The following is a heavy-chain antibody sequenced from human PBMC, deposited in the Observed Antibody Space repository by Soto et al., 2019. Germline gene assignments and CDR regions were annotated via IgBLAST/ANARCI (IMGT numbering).Heavy chain of an antibody. J-gene: IGHJ4*02. CDR3: AGNSDGYICYDY. CDR2: IYYSGRT. V-gene: IGHV4-30-4*01. Sequence: QVQLQESGPGLVKPSQTLSLTCTVSGGSISSGDYYWSWIRDPPGKGLEWIGYIYYSGRTYYNPSLMNRVTISVDTSKNQFSLKLSAVTAADTAVYYCAGNSDGYICYDYWGQGTLVTVSS. CDR1: GGSISSGDYY. D-gene: IGHD5-18*01.